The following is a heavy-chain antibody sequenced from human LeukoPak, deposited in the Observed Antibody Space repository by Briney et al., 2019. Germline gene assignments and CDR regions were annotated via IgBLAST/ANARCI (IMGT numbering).Heavy chain of an antibody. D-gene: IGHD3-3*01. J-gene: IGHJ4*02. CDR2: INPANSET. Sequence: GESLKISCKVSGYSFTNYWLGWVRQMPGKGLEWMGIINPANSETRYSPSFQGQVTMSADKSISAAYLQWSSLKASDTAMYYCARHSHYDFWSGYLDYWGQGTLVTVSS. V-gene: IGHV5-51*01. CDR3: ARHSHYDFWSGYLDY. CDR1: GYSFTNYW.